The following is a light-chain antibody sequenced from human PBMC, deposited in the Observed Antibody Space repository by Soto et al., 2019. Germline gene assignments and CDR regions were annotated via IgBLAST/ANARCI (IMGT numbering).Light chain of an antibody. Sequence: EIVLTQSPGTLSLSPGERATLSCRASQSVSSSFLAWYQQKPGQAPRLLIYGASNRATGIPDRFSGSGSGTDFTLTISRLEPEDFAVYYCQQYVTSPWAFGRGTKVAI. CDR1: QSVSSSF. J-gene: IGKJ1*01. CDR2: GAS. V-gene: IGKV3-20*01. CDR3: QQYVTSPWA.